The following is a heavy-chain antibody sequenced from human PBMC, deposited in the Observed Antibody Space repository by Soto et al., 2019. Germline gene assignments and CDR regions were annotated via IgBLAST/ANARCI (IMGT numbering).Heavy chain of an antibody. Sequence: QVQLQESGPGLVKPSETLSLTCTVSGGSISSYYWSSIRQPPGKGLEWIGYIYYSASTNYNPSLKSRVTISVDTSKNQFSLKLSSVTPADTAVYYCARLWGWSADYWGQGTLVTVSS. J-gene: IGHJ4*02. CDR2: IYYSAST. D-gene: IGHD3-16*01. CDR3: ARLWGWSADY. V-gene: IGHV4-59*08. CDR1: GGSISSYY.